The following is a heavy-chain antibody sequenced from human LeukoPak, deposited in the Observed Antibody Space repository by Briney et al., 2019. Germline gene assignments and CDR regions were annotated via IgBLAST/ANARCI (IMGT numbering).Heavy chain of an antibody. CDR1: GGSLSSSSYY. V-gene: IGHV4-39*01. CDR3: ARHSSGWYYAGDY. D-gene: IGHD6-19*01. J-gene: IGHJ4*02. CDR2: IYYRGST. Sequence: SETLSLTCTVSGGSLSSSSYYWGWIRQPPGKGLEWIGNIYYRGSTYYNPSLKSRVTISVDTSKNQFSLSLSSVTAADTAVYYCARHSSGWYYAGDYWGQGILVTVSS.